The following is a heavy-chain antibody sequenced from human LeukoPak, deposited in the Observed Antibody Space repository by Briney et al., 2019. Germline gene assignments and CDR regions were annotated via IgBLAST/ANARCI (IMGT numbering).Heavy chain of an antibody. D-gene: IGHD6-13*01. CDR2: LPPDELDI. V-gene: IGHV3-74*01. J-gene: IGHJ4*02. CDR3: ARDTAAAAGTFDY. CDR1: GFTFTNYW. Sequence: GGSLRLSCAASGFTFTNYWMHWVRQAPGMGLVWVSRLPPDELDIIYADSVKGRFTVSRDNAKNTVYLQMNNLRAEDTAVYYCARDTAAAAGTFDYWGQGTLVTVSS.